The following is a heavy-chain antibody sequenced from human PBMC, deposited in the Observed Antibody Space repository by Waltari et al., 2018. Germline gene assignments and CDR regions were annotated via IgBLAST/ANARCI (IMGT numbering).Heavy chain of an antibody. CDR1: GYPFPSDP. V-gene: IGHV1-8*01. J-gene: IGHJ6*02. D-gene: IGHD6-19*01. Sequence: QVQLVQSGAAVKKPGASVKVSCTPSGYPFPSDPIHWVRQAPGQGLEWMGWMNTPIGNSAFAEKFQGRVTMTRDTSINTAYMELSGLRSEDTAVYYCAREFRSAAGHLNGMDIWGQGTAVTVSS. CDR2: MNTPIGNS. CDR3: AREFRSAAGHLNGMDI.